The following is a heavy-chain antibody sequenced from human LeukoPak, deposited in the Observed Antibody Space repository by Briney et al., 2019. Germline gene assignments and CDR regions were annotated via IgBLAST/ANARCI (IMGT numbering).Heavy chain of an antibody. Sequence: PGGSLRLSCAASGFTFSSYSMNWVRQAPGKGLEWVSSISSSSSYIYYADSVKGRFTISRDNAKNSLYLQMNSPRAEDTAVYYCARDTYNYYYDSSGYSKPFDYWGQGTLVTVSS. CDR2: ISSSSSYI. J-gene: IGHJ4*02. CDR3: ARDTYNYYYDSSGYSKPFDY. D-gene: IGHD3-22*01. CDR1: GFTFSSYS. V-gene: IGHV3-21*01.